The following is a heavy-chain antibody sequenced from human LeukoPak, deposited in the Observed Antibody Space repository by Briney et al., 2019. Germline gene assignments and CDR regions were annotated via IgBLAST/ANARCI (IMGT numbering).Heavy chain of an antibody. V-gene: IGHV3-33*01. Sequence: GRSLRLSCAASGFPFSSYVMHWLRQTPGKGLESVAVIWFDGGKIYYADSVKGRFTISRDNSKNTLYLQMNSLRAEDTAVYHCARDFTNIRGGGYFDNWGQGTLVTVSS. D-gene: IGHD2/OR15-2a*01. CDR2: IWFDGGKI. CDR1: GFPFSSYV. CDR3: ARDFTNIRGGGYFDN. J-gene: IGHJ4*02.